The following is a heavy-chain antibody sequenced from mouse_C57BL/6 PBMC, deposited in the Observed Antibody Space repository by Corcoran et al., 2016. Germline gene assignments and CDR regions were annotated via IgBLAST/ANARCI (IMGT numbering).Heavy chain of an antibody. V-gene: IGHV3-6*01. Sequence: DVQLQESGAGLVKPSQSPSLTCSVTGYSITSGYYWNWIRQFPGNKREWMGYISYDGSNNYNPSLKNRISITRDTSKNQFFLKLNSVTTEDTATYYCARGSYFDYWGQGTTLTVSS. CDR2: ISYDGSN. CDR1: GYSITSGYY. CDR3: ARGSYFDY. J-gene: IGHJ2*01.